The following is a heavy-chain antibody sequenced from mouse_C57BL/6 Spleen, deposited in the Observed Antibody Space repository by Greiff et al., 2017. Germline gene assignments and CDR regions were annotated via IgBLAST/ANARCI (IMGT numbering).Heavy chain of an antibody. V-gene: IGHV1-7*01. CDR3: ARSPSCYGRSPFYFDY. D-gene: IGHD1-1*01. J-gene: IGHJ2*01. CDR1: GYTFTSYW. CDR2: INPSSGYT. Sequence: QVQLQQSGAELVKPGASVKLSCKASGYTFTSYWMPWVKQRPGQGLEWIGNINPSSGYTKYNQKFKDKATLTVDKSYSTAYMQLSSLTYEDSAVYYCARSPSCYGRSPFYFDYWGQGTTRTVSS.